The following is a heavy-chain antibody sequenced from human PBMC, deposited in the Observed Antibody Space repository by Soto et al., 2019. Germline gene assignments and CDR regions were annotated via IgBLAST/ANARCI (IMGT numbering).Heavy chain of an antibody. CDR1: GYTFTSYD. J-gene: IGHJ6*02. CDR2: MTPNSGNT. V-gene: IGHV1-8*01. CDR3: ASCLERADFWSGFPYGMDV. D-gene: IGHD3-3*01. Sequence: QVQLVQSGAEVKKPGASVKVSCKASGYTFTSYDINWVRQAPGKGLGGMGWMTPNSGNTGYAQKFQARVTITRNNSISTAYMELSSLRSEDTAVYYCASCLERADFWSGFPYGMDVWGQGTTVTVSS.